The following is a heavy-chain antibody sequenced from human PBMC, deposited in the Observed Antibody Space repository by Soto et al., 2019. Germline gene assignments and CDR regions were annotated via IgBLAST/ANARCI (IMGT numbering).Heavy chain of an antibody. CDR1: GGALSSYA. Sequence: KVSCKASGGALSSYASSWVRQAHGQGLEWMRGIIPIFGTANYAQKFQGRVTITADKSTSTAYMELSSLRSEDTAVYYCARDRLPSYYYDSSGYYYAHAFDIWGQGTMVTVSS. CDR3: ARDRLPSYYYDSSGYYYAHAFDI. CDR2: IIPIFGTA. J-gene: IGHJ3*02. D-gene: IGHD3-22*01. V-gene: IGHV1-69*06.